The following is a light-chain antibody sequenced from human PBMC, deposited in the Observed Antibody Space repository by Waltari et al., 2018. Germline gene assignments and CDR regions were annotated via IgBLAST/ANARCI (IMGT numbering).Light chain of an antibody. J-gene: IGKJ3*01. CDR3: LQSIQLPRFT. Sequence: DIVMIQTAHDRSDTKREPASMSGKPSQSRLHSDGKTYLYWDLQNPGQPPQLLIYEVSNRFSGVPDRFSGSGSGTAFTLKISRVEAEDVGVYYCLQSIQLPRFTFGPVTKVDIK. CDR2: EVS. V-gene: IGKV2D-29*01. CDR1: QSRLHSDGKTY.